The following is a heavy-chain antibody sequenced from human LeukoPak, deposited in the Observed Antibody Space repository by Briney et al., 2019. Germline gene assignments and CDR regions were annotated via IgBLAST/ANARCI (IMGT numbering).Heavy chain of an antibody. V-gene: IGHV4-59*01. J-gene: IGHJ6*03. D-gene: IGHD6-13*01. Sequence: PSETLSLTCTVSGGSISSYYWSWIRQPPGKGLEWIGYIYYSGSTNYNPSLKSRVTISVDTSKNQFSLKLSSVTAADTAVYYCARDRLAAAVNYYYYMDVWGKGTTVTVSS. CDR2: IYYSGST. CDR1: GGSISSYY. CDR3: ARDRLAAAVNYYYYMDV.